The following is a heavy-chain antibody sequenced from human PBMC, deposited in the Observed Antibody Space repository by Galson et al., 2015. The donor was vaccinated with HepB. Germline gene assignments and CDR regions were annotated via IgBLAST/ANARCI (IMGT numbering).Heavy chain of an antibody. D-gene: IGHD6-13*01. J-gene: IGHJ6*03. CDR2: IWYDGSNK. V-gene: IGHV3-33*01. CDR1: GFTFSSYG. Sequence: SLRLSCAASGFTFSSYGMLWVRQAPGKGLVWVAVIWYDGSNKYYADSVKGRFTISRDNSKTTLYLQMNSLRAEDTAVYYCARAPGSSWYDYYYYMDVWGKGTTVTVSS. CDR3: ARAPGSSWYDYYYYMDV.